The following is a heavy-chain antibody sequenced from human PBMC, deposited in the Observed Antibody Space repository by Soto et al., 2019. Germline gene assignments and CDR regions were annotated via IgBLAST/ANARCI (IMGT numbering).Heavy chain of an antibody. CDR2: IYYSGST. CDR1: GVSISSSSYY. J-gene: IGHJ6*02. V-gene: IGHV4-39*01. Sequence: SETLSLTCTVSGVSISSSSYYWGWIRQPPGKGLEWIGSIYYSGSTYYNPSLKSRVTISVDTSKNQFSLKLSSVTAADTAVYYCARQELELRGLVYYYYGMDVWGQGTTVTVSS. D-gene: IGHD1-7*01. CDR3: ARQELELRGLVYYYYGMDV.